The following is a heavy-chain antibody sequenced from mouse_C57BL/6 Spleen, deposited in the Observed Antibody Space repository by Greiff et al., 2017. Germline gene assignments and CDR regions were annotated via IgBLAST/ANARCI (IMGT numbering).Heavy chain of an antibody. V-gene: IGHV1-15*01. J-gene: IGHJ4*01. Sequence: QVQLKESGAELVRPGASVTLSCKASGYTFTDYEMHWVTQTPVHGLEWIGAIDPETGGTAYNQKFKGKAILTADKSSSTAYMELRSLTSEDSAVYYCTRDGYDGGYAMDYWGQGTSVPVSS. CDR3: TRDGYDGGYAMDY. D-gene: IGHD2-2*01. CDR1: GYTFTDYE. CDR2: IDPETGGT.